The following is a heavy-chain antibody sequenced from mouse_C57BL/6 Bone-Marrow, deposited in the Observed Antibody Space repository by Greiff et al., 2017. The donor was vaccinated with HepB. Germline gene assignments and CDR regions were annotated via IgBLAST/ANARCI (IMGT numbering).Heavy chain of an antibody. CDR2: IDPSDSDT. CDR3: ARRGDFGMDY. V-gene: IGHV1-69*01. Sequence: QVQLQQPGAELVMPGASVKLSCKASGYTFTSYWMHWVKQRPGQGLEWIGEIDPSDSDTNYNQKFKGKSTLTVDKSSSTAYMQLSSLTSEDSAVYYCARRGDFGMDYWGQGTSVTVS. J-gene: IGHJ4*01. D-gene: IGHD3-1*01. CDR1: GYTFTSYW.